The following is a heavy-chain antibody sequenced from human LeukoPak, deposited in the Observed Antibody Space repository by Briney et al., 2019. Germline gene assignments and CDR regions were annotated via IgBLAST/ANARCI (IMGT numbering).Heavy chain of an antibody. CDR1: GFTFSSYA. CDR2: IRYDGSNK. CDR3: AIVTGGWFPNPN. J-gene: IGHJ4*02. D-gene: IGHD3-10*01. Sequence: GGSLRLSCAASGFTFSSYAMHWVRQAPGKGLEWVTFIRYDGSNKYYADSVKGRFTISRDNSKNTLYLQMNSLRAEDTAVYYCAIVTGGWFPNPNWGQGTLVTVSS. V-gene: IGHV3-30*02.